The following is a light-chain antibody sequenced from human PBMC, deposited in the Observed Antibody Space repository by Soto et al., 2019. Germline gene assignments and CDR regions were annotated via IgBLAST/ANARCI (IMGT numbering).Light chain of an antibody. Sequence: QSALAQPASVSASPGQSITISCTGTNSDVGIYNLVSWFQQHPGKAPKLILYEGNKRPSGVSNRFSGSKPGNTASLTISGLQAEDEADYYCCSYAASSTLLFGTGTKVTVL. CDR2: EGN. V-gene: IGLV2-23*01. CDR1: NSDVGIYNL. J-gene: IGLJ1*01. CDR3: CSYAASSTLL.